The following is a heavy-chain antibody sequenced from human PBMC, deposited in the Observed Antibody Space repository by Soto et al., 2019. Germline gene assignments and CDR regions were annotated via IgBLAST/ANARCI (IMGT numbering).Heavy chain of an antibody. J-gene: IGHJ6*02. CDR3: ARARRGYSGYYYYYYGMDV. V-gene: IGHV3-30-3*01. D-gene: IGHD5-12*01. Sequence: GGSLRLSCAGSGFTFSSFAMSWVRQAPGKGLEWVAATSYDGSNKYYADSVKGRFIISRDNSKNTLDLLLNTLRVEDTAVYYCARARRGYSGYYYYYYGMDVWGQGTTVTVSS. CDR1: GFTFSSFA. CDR2: TSYDGSNK.